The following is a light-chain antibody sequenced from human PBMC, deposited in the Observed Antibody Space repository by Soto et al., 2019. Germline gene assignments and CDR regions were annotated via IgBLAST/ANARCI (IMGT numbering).Light chain of an antibody. CDR2: STD. CDR1: SSNIGSNT. CDR3: AAWDDSLNVYV. V-gene: IGLV1-44*01. Sequence: QSVLTQPPSASGTPGQRVTISCSGTSSNIGSNTVNWYQQFPGTAPKLLIYSTDQRPSGVPDRFSGSKSGTSASLAISGLQSEDEADYYCAAWDDSLNVYVFGPVTKLTVL. J-gene: IGLJ1*01.